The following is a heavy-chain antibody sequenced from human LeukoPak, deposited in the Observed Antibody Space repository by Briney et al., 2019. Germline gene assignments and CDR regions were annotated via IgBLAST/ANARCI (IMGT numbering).Heavy chain of an antibody. CDR2: INHSGST. Sequence: SETLSLTCAVYGGSFSGYYWSSIRQPPGKGLEWIGEINHSGSTNYNPSLKSRVTISVDTSRNQLSLKLSSVTAADTAVYYCARGQSNDWAYWGQGTLVTVSS. CDR3: ARGQSNDWAY. J-gene: IGHJ4*02. CDR1: GGSFSGYY. V-gene: IGHV4-34*01. D-gene: IGHD1-1*01.